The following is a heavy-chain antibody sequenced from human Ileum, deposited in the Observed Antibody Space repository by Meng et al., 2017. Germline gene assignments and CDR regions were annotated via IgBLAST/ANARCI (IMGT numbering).Heavy chain of an antibody. J-gene: IGHJ5*02. CDR1: GGSISSYS. V-gene: IGHV4-4*07. D-gene: IGHD4-17*01. Sequence: SGPGLVKRSAPLTLTWTVSGGSISSYSLSWIRQPAGKGLEWIGRIYTSGSTNYNPSLKSRVTMSVDTSKNQFSLKLSSVTAADTAVYYCARDVVPTVTYYYNWFDPWGQGTLVTVSS. CDR2: IYTSGST. CDR3: ARDVVPTVTYYYNWFDP.